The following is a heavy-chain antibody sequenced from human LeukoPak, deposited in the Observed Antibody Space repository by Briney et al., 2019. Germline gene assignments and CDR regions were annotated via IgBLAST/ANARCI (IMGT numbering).Heavy chain of an antibody. V-gene: IGHV3-48*03. J-gene: IGHJ4*02. Sequence: PGGSLRLSCAASGFTFSSYEMNWVRQAPGKGLEWVSYISSSGSTIYYADSVKGRFTISRDNAKNSLYLQMNSLRAEDTAVYYCARDTHSGCDYTLDDYWGQGTLVTVSS. D-gene: IGHD5-12*01. CDR3: ARDTHSGCDYTLDDY. CDR2: ISSSGSTI. CDR1: GFTFSSYE.